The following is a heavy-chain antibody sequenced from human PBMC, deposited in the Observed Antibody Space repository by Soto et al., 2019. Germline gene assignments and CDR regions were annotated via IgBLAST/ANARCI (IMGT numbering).Heavy chain of an antibody. CDR1: GFTFSSYA. D-gene: IGHD4-17*01. CDR3: AKGGNYGDYSRFDY. CDR2: ISGSGGST. Sequence: GGSLRLSCAASGFTFSSYAMSWVRQAPGKGLEWVSAISGSGGSTYYADSVKGRFTISRDNSKNTPNLQMNSLRAEDRAVYYCAKGGNYGDYSRFDYWGQGPLVTVSS. V-gene: IGHV3-23*01. J-gene: IGHJ4*02.